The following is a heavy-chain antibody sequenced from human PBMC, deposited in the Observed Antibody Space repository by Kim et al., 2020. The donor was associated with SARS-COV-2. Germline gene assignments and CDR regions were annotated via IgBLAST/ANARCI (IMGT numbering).Heavy chain of an antibody. CDR3: ARGGGGAYYDILTGYHNFDY. CDR2: INPSGGST. Sequence: ASVKVSCKASGYTFTSYYMHWVRQAPGQGLEWMGIINPSGGSTSYAQKFQGRVTMTRDPSTSTVYMELSSLRSEDTAVYYCARGGGGAYYDILTGYHNFDYWGQGTLVTVSS. J-gene: IGHJ4*02. CDR1: GYTFTSYY. D-gene: IGHD3-9*01. V-gene: IGHV1-46*01.